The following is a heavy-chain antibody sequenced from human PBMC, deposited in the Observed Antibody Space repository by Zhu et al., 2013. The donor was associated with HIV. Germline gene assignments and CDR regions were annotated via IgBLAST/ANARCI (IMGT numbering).Heavy chain of an antibody. D-gene: IGHD2-2*01. V-gene: IGHV1-2*02. Sequence: QVQLVQSGAEVKKPGASVKVSCKASGYTFTGYYMHWVRQAPGQGLEWMGWIHPNSGGTTYAQNFQGRVTMTRDTSISTAYMELRGLRSDDTAVYYCARDGTLLVEEPTAHRPTYNWFDPWGQGTLVSVSS. CDR3: ARDGTLLVEEPTAHRPTYNWFDP. CDR2: IHPNSGGT. CDR1: GYTFTGYY. J-gene: IGHJ5*02.